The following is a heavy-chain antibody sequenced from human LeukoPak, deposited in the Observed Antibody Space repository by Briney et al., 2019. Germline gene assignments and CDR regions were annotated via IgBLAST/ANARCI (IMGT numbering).Heavy chain of an antibody. J-gene: IGHJ5*02. CDR3: AREGGGYPDNWFDP. CDR2: INAGNGNT. Sequence: ASVKVSCKASGYTFTSYAMHWVRQAPGQRLEWMGWINAGNGNTKYSQEFQGRVTITRDTSASTAYMELSNLRSEDMAVYYCAREGGGYPDNWFDPWGQGTLVTVSS. V-gene: IGHV1-3*03. D-gene: IGHD2-15*01. CDR1: GYTFTSYA.